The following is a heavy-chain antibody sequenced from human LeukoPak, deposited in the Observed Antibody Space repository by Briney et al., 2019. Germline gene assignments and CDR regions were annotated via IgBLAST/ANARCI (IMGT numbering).Heavy chain of an antibody. V-gene: IGHV4-59*01. CDR1: GGSFSDYY. D-gene: IGHD3-10*01. J-gene: IGHJ5*02. CDR3: ARAGYYGSGSYGYWFDP. CDR2: IYYSGST. Sequence: SETLCLTCAVYGGSFSDYYWSWIRQPPGKGLEWIGYIYYSGSTNYNPSLKSRVTISVDTSKNQFSLKLSSVTAADTAVYYCARAGYYGSGSYGYWFDPWGQGTLVTVSS.